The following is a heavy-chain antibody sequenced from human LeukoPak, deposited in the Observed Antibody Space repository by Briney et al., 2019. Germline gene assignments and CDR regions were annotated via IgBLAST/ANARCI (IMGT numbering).Heavy chain of an antibody. CDR3: ARTNYYDNSANWFDP. CDR2: MNPNSGNT. CDR1: GYTFTSYD. Sequence: ASVKISCKASGYTFTSYDINWVRQATGQGLEWMGWMNPNSGNTGYALKFQDRVTMTRNTSISTVYMELSSLRSEDTAVYYCARTNYYDNSANWFDPWGQGTLVIVSS. D-gene: IGHD3-22*01. V-gene: IGHV1-8*01. J-gene: IGHJ5*02.